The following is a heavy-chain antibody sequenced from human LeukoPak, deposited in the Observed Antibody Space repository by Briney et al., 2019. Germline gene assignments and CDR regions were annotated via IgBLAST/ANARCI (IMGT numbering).Heavy chain of an antibody. D-gene: IGHD3-9*01. CDR2: ISYDGSNT. J-gene: IGHJ3*02. Sequence: GGSLRLSCAASGFTFSSCGMHWVRQAPGKGLEWVAVISYDGSNTYYADSVKGRFTISRDNSKNTLYLQMNSLRAEDTAVYYCAKDRGRYYDIPTDAFDIWGQGTMVTVSS. V-gene: IGHV3-30*18. CDR3: AKDRGRYYDIPTDAFDI. CDR1: GFTFSSCG.